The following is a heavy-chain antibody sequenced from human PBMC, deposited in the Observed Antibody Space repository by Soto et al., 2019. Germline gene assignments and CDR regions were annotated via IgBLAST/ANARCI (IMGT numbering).Heavy chain of an antibody. J-gene: IGHJ4*02. CDR1: GFSFDGYA. Sequence: EVQLVESGGGLVQPGRSLRLSCAASGFSFDGYAMHWVRQAPGKGLVWVSGISWNSGSIGYADSVKGRFTISRDNPKNSLHLQMNSLPAEDTALYYCAKARGGRMEGAVDYWGRGTLVTVSS. CDR3: AKARGGRMEGAVDY. CDR2: ISWNSGSI. V-gene: IGHV3-9*01. D-gene: IGHD1-26*01.